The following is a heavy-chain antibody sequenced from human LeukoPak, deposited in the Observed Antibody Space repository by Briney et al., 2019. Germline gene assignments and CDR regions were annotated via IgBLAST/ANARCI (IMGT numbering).Heavy chain of an antibody. D-gene: IGHD3-22*01. J-gene: IGHJ4*02. V-gene: IGHV4-59*01. CDR2: IYYSGST. CDR1: GRSISSYY. CDR3: ARGLRAYYYDSSGYSLDY. Sequence: PSETLSLTCTVSGRSISSYYWSWIRHPPGKGLEWIGYIYYSGSTNYNPSLKSRVTISVDTAKNQFSLKLSSATAADTSVYYCARGLRAYYYDSSGYSLDYWGQGTLVTVSS.